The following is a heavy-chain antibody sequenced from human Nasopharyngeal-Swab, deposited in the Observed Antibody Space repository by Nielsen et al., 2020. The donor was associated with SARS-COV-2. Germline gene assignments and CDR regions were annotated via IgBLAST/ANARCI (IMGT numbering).Heavy chain of an antibody. CDR1: GGSISSRSYY. J-gene: IGHJ5*02. CDR3: ASQPSNRFDP. CDR2: IYYSGST. Sequence: SETLSLTCTVSGGSISSRSYYWGWIRQPPGKGLEWIGSIYYSGSTYYNPSLKSRVTISVDTSKNQFSLKLSSVTAADTAVYYCASQPSNRFDPWGQGTLVTVSS. V-gene: IGHV4-39*01.